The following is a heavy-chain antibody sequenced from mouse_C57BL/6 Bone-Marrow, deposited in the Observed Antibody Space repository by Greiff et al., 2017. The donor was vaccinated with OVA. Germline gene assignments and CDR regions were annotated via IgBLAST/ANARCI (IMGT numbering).Heavy chain of an antibody. J-gene: IGHJ3*01. D-gene: IGHD2-5*01. CDR1: GYTFTSYW. V-gene: IGHV1-61*01. CDR2: IYPSDSET. CDR3: ARGGVYSNYRFAY. Sequence: VKLQQSGAELVRPGSSVKLSCKASGYTFTSYWMDWVKQRPGQGLEWIGNIYPSDSETHYNQKFKDKATLTVDKSSSTAYMQLSSLTSEDSAVYYCARGGVYSNYRFAYWGQGTLVTVSA.